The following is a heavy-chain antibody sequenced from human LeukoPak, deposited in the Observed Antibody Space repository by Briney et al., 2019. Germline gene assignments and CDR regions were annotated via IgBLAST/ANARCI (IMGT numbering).Heavy chain of an antibody. CDR2: ITSSSSST. CDR1: GFTFSAYS. Sequence: PGGSLRLSCAAFGFTFSAYSMNGVRQAPGQGLEWVSCITSSSSSTYYADSVKGRFTVSRDNAKYSLYLQMSVLRAEDTAVYFCARFETCQCDDVFDIWGQETMVTVFS. V-gene: IGHV3-21*01. J-gene: IGHJ3*02. D-gene: IGHD3-9*01. CDR3: ARFETCQCDDVFDI.